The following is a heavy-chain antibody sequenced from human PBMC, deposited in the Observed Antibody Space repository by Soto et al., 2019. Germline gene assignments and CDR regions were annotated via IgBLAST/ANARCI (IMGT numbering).Heavy chain of an antibody. CDR2: IKQDGSEK. CDR3: ARDWNDYTKAWRDV. D-gene: IGHD1-1*01. CDR1: GFAFNTYW. J-gene: IGHJ6*02. Sequence: EVQLVESGGGLVQPGGSLRLSCTASGFAFNTYWMTWVRQAPGQGLEWAANIKQDGSEKFYAVSVKGRFTISRDNAKNSLFLQMDSLRVEDTAVYYCARDWNDYTKAWRDVWGQGTPVIVSS. V-gene: IGHV3-7*01.